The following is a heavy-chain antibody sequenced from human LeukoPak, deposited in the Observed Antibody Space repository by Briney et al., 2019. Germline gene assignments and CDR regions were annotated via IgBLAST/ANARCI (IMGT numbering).Heavy chain of an antibody. CDR3: AKDPRLTYYYDSSGYYY. CDR1: GFTFSSYG. J-gene: IGHJ4*02. D-gene: IGHD3-22*01. V-gene: IGHV3-30*02. Sequence: PGGSLRLSCAAAGFTFSSYGMHWVRQAPGKGLEWVAFIRYDGSNKYYADSVKGRFTISRDNSKNTLYLRTNSLRAEDTAVYYCAKDPRLTYYYDSSGYYYWGQGTLVTVSS. CDR2: IRYDGSNK.